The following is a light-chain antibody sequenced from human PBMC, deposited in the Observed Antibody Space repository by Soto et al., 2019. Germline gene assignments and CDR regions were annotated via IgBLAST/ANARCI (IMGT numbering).Light chain of an antibody. V-gene: IGKV1-33*01. CDR3: QQYGNLPYT. Sequence: DIQMTQSPSSLSASVGDRVTITCQASQDISNYLNWYQQKPGKAPKLLIYDASNLETGVPSRFSRSGAATDFTFTISSLQPEDIATYYCQQYGNLPYTFGQGTKLEIK. CDR2: DAS. J-gene: IGKJ2*01. CDR1: QDISNY.